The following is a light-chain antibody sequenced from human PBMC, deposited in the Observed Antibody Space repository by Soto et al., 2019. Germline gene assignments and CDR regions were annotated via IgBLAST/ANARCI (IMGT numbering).Light chain of an antibody. CDR1: SSNIGAGYD. CDR3: QSYDSSLSGGV. Sequence: QSVLTQPPSVSGAPGQRVTISCTGSSSNIGAGYDVHWYQQLPGTAPKLLIYGNSNRPSGVPDRFSGSKSGTSASLAITGLQAEDEGDYYCQSYDSSLSGGVFGGGTKHTVL. CDR2: GNS. V-gene: IGLV1-40*01. J-gene: IGLJ2*01.